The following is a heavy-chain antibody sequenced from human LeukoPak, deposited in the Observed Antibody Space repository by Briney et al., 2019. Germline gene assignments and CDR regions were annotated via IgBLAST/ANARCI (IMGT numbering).Heavy chain of an antibody. J-gene: IGHJ4*02. D-gene: IGHD6-19*01. CDR2: ISSSSSTI. V-gene: IGHV3-48*01. Sequence: GGSLRLSCAAPGFAFSSYSMNWVRQVPGKGLEWVSYISSSSSTIFYADSVKGRFTISRDNAKSSLYLQMNSLRAEDTAVYYCAREIALAGLNDYWGQGTLVTVSS. CDR3: AREIALAGLNDY. CDR1: GFAFSSYS.